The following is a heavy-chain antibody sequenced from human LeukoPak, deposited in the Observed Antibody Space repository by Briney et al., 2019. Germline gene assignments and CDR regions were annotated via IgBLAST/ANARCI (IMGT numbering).Heavy chain of an antibody. V-gene: IGHV1-18*01. CDR3: AIGRELRPGDY. CDR2: ISAYNGNP. D-gene: IGHD1-26*01. J-gene: IGHJ4*02. Sequence: ASVRVSCKASGYTFTSYGISWVPQAPGQGLEWMGWISAYNGNPNYAQTLQGRVTMTTDTSTSTAYMELRSLRSDDTAVYYCAIGRELRPGDYWGQGTLVTVSS. CDR1: GYTFTSYG.